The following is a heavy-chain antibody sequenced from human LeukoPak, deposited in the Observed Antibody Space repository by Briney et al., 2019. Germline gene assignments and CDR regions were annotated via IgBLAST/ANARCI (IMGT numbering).Heavy chain of an antibody. Sequence: AGGSLRLSCAASGFTLSSYSMHWVRQAPGKGLEFVSAISKNGRNTYYGNSMKGRFTISRDISKSTLYLQMGSLRPEDMAVYYCARVDSGSACASWGQGILVTVSS. CDR2: ISKNGRNT. V-gene: IGHV3-64*01. CDR3: ARVDSGSACAS. D-gene: IGHD6-19*01. J-gene: IGHJ1*01. CDR1: GFTLSSYS.